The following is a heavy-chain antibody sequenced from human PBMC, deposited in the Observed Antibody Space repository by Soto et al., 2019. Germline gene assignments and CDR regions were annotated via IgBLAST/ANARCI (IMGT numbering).Heavy chain of an antibody. V-gene: IGHV3-30-3*01. CDR2: ISYDGSNK. Sequence: GGSLRLSCAASGFTFSSYAMHWVRQAPGKGLEWVAVISYDGSNKYYADSVKGRFTISRDNSKNTLYLQMNSLRAEDTAVYYCARVLLITIFGVVIATDHADAFDIWGQGTMVTVSS. D-gene: IGHD3-3*01. J-gene: IGHJ3*02. CDR3: ARVLLITIFGVVIATDHADAFDI. CDR1: GFTFSSYA.